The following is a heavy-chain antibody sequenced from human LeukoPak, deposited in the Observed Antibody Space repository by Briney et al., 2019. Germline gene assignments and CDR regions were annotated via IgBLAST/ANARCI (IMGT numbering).Heavy chain of an antibody. D-gene: IGHD3-22*01. Sequence: ASVKVSCKASGYTFTGYYMHWVRQAPGQGLEWMGWINPNSGNVHYAQKFQDRVTMTRDTSISTAYMELNSLRSEDTAVYYCARVAYYYDTKDGAFDIWGQGTMVTVSS. V-gene: IGHV1-2*02. CDR2: INPNSGNV. J-gene: IGHJ3*02. CDR1: GYTFTGYY. CDR3: ARVAYYYDTKDGAFDI.